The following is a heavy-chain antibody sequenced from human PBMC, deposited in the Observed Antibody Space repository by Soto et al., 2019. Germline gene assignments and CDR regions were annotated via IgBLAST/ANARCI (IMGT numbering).Heavy chain of an antibody. J-gene: IGHJ4*02. CDR2: INAGNGNT. V-gene: IGHV1-3*01. CDR3: VREGNCGADCYSTYYFDY. D-gene: IGHD2-21*02. Sequence: ASVKVSCKASGYTFISYTMHWVRQAPGQRLEWMGWINAGNGNTKYSQKFQGRVTITRDTSASTAYMELSSLRSEDTAIYYCVREGNCGADCYSTYYFDYWGLGTLVTVSS. CDR1: GYTFISYT.